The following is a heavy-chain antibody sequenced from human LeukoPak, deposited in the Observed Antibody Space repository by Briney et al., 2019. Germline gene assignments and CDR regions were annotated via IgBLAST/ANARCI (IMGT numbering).Heavy chain of an antibody. D-gene: IGHD3-22*01. Sequence: GGSLRLSCAASGFTFSDYYMSWIRQAPGKGLEWVSYISSSSSYTNYADSVKGRFTISRDNAKNSLYLQMNSLRAEDTAVYYCARDDYYDSSGYYDDYWGQGTLVTVSS. CDR1: GFTFSDYY. CDR3: ARDDYYDSSGYYDDY. J-gene: IGHJ4*02. V-gene: IGHV3-11*06. CDR2: ISSSSSYT.